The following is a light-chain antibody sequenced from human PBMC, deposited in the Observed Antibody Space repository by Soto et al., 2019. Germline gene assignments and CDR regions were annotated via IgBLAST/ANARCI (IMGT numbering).Light chain of an antibody. CDR3: QQYNSFPLT. V-gene: IGKV1-5*01. J-gene: IGKJ4*01. Sequence: DIQMTQSPSPLSASIGDRVTISCQASQNIGRWLAWYQQKPGKAPKLLIYDASSLESGVPSRFSGSGSGTECTLTISSLQPDDVATYYCQQYNSFPLTLGGGTKVDIK. CDR1: QNIGRW. CDR2: DAS.